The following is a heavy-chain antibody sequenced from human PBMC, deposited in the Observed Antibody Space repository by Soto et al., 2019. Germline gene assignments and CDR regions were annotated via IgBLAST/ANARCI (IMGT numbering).Heavy chain of an antibody. J-gene: IGHJ5*02. V-gene: IGHV4-59*01. Sequence: SETLSLTCTVSGGSISSYYWSWIRQPPGKGLEWIGYIYCSGSTNYNPSLKSRVTISVDTSKNQFSLKLSSVTAADTAVYYCARARGEWELLVWFDPWGQGTLVPVSS. CDR2: IYCSGST. CDR1: GGSISSYY. D-gene: IGHD1-26*01. CDR3: ARARGEWELLVWFDP.